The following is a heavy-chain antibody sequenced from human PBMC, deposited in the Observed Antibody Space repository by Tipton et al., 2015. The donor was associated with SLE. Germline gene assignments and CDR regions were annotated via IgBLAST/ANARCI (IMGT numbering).Heavy chain of an antibody. CDR1: GFTFSSYA. CDR3: AKDRPRNYYDSSGYHDY. Sequence: SLRLSCAASGFTFSSYAMSWVRQAPGKGLEWVSAISGSGGSTYYADSVKGRFTIPRDNSKNTLYLQMNSLRAEDTAVYYCAKDRPRNYYDSSGYHDYWGQGTLVTVSS. V-gene: IGHV3-23*01. J-gene: IGHJ4*02. D-gene: IGHD3-22*01. CDR2: ISGSGGST.